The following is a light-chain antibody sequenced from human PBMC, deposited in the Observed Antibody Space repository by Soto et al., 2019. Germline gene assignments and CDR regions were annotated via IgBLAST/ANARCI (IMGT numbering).Light chain of an antibody. V-gene: IGKV3-11*01. CDR1: QSVSGS. Sequence: PGERATLSCRASQSVSGSLAWYQQKPGQAPRVIIYDTSTRATGIPARFSGSGSATDFTLTISSPEPEDFAVYYCHLRSNWWTFGQGTKVDIK. J-gene: IGKJ1*01. CDR2: DTS. CDR3: HLRSNWWT.